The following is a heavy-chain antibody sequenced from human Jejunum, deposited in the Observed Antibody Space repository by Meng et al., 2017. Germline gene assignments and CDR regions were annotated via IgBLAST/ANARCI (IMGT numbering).Heavy chain of an antibody. CDR1: GFIFSSYW. J-gene: IGHJ4*02. D-gene: IGHD4-17*01. CDR2: IKPDGSEK. Sequence: GESLKISCSASGFIFSSYWMSWLRQAPGKGLEWLAHIKPDGSEKYYVDSVKSRFTISRDNAKNSLNLQVNSLKTEDTAVYYCARQTTLTRSTFDYWGQGALVTVSS. CDR3: ARQTTLTRSTFDY. V-gene: IGHV3-7*01.